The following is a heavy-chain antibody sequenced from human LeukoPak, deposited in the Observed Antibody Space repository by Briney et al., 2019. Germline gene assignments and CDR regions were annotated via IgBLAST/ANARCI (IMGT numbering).Heavy chain of an antibody. D-gene: IGHD2-2*01. J-gene: IGHJ4*02. V-gene: IGHV4-59*01. CDR2: IYYSGST. Sequence: RSSETLSLTCTVSGGSISSYYWSWIRQPPGKGLEWIGYIYYSGSTNYNPSLKSRVTISVDTSKNQFSLKLSSVTAADTAVYYCARGEYQLPYYFDYWGQGTLVTVSS. CDR3: ARGEYQLPYYFDY. CDR1: GGSISSYY.